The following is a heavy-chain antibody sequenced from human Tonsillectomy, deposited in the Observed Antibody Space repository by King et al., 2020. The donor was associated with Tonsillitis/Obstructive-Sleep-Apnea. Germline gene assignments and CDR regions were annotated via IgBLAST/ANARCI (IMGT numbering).Heavy chain of an antibody. CDR3: ATVGDLIVVPTTPCFDY. D-gene: IGHD2-2*01. J-gene: IGHJ4*02. Sequence: EVQLVESGGGLVQPGGSLRLSCSASGFTFSSYEMNWVRQAPGKGLEWGSYISSGGETIYYADSVKGRFTISRDKAKNSLYLQRNSLRAEDTAVYYCATVGDLIVVPTTPCFDYWGQGTLVTVSS. CDR1: GFTFSSYE. CDR2: ISSGGETI. V-gene: IGHV3-48*03.